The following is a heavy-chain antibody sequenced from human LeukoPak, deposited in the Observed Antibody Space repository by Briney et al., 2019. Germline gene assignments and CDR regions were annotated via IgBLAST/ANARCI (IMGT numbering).Heavy chain of an antibody. Sequence: SETLSLTCAVYGGSFSGYYWSWIRQPPGKGLEWIGEINHSGSTNYNPSLKSRVTISVDASKNQFSLKLGSVTAEDTAVYYCARRAGEYSHPYDYWGQGTLVTVSS. V-gene: IGHV4-34*01. CDR3: ARRAGEYSHPYDY. J-gene: IGHJ4*02. D-gene: IGHD4-17*01. CDR2: INHSGST. CDR1: GGSFSGYY.